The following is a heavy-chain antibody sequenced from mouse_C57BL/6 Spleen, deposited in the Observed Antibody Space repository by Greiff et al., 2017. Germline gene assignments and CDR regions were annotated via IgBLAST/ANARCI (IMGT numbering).Heavy chain of an antibody. CDR3: ARAFTTGDFDY. J-gene: IGHJ2*01. D-gene: IGHD2-12*01. CDR1: GYTFTDYY. Sequence: EVQLQQSGPELVKPGASVKISCKASGYTFTDYYMNWVKQSHGKSLEWIGDINPNNGGTSYNQKFKGKATLTVDKSSSTAYMELRSLTSEDSAVYYCARAFTTGDFDYWGQGTTLTVSS. CDR2: INPNNGGT. V-gene: IGHV1-26*01.